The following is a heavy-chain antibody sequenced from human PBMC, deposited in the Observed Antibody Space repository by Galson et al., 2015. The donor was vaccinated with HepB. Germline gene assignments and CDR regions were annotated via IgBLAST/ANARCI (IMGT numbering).Heavy chain of an antibody. CDR3: ATGGYSYGREAYFDY. V-gene: IGHV1-69*13. CDR1: GGTFSSYA. CDR2: IIPIFGTA. D-gene: IGHD5-18*01. Sequence: SVKVSCKASGGTFSSYAISWVRQAPGRGLEWMGGIIPIFGTANYAQKFQGRVTITADESTSTAYMELSSLRSEDTAVYYCATGGYSYGREAYFDYWGQGTLVTVSS. J-gene: IGHJ4*02.